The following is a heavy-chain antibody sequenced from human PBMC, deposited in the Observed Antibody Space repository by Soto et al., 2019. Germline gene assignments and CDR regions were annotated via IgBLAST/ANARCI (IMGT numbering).Heavy chain of an antibody. D-gene: IGHD2-15*01. Sequence: GGSLRLSCAASGFTFSSYEMNWVRQAPGKGLEWVSYISSSGSTIYYADSVKGRFTISRDNAKNSLYLQMNSLRAEDTAVYYCATFTVVTPGGAFDIWGQGTMVTVS. J-gene: IGHJ3*02. CDR3: ATFTVVTPGGAFDI. CDR1: GFTFSSYE. CDR2: ISSSGSTI. V-gene: IGHV3-48*03.